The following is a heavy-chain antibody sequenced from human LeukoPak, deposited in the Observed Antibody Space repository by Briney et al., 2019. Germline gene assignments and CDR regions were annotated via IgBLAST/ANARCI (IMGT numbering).Heavy chain of an antibody. CDR3: ATHYSG. CDR2: IKEDGSEK. V-gene: IGHV3-7*01. Sequence: GGSLRLSCAASGFTFSNYWMSWVRQAPGKGLERVANIKEDGSEKYYVDSVKGRFTISRDNAKNSVYLQMNSLRAEDTAVYYCATHYSGWGQGTLVTVSS. CDR1: GFTFSNYW. D-gene: IGHD4-11*01. J-gene: IGHJ4*02.